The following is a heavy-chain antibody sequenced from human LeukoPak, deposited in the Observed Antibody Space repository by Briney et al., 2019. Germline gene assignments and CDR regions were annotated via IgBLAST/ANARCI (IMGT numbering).Heavy chain of an antibody. V-gene: IGHV3-30*02. D-gene: IGHD3-10*01. Sequence: PGGSLRLSCAASGFTFSSYGMHWVRQAPGKGLEWVAFIRYDGSNKYYADSVKGRFTISRDNSKNTLYLQMNSLRAEDTAVYYCAEDAVWFGGSDAFDIWGQGTMVTVSS. J-gene: IGHJ3*02. CDR2: IRYDGSNK. CDR3: AEDAVWFGGSDAFDI. CDR1: GFTFSSYG.